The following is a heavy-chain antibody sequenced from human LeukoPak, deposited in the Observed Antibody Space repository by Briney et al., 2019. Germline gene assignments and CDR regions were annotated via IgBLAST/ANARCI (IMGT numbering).Heavy chain of an antibody. J-gene: IGHJ4*02. Sequence: GGSLRLSCAASGFTFDDYAMHWVRQAPGKGLEWVSGISWNSGSIGYADSVKGRFTISRDSSKNTLYLQMNRLRAEDAAVYYCAKSAVGATDWGQGTLVTVSS. CDR2: ISWNSGSI. CDR3: AKSAVGATD. V-gene: IGHV3-9*01. D-gene: IGHD1-26*01. CDR1: GFTFDDYA.